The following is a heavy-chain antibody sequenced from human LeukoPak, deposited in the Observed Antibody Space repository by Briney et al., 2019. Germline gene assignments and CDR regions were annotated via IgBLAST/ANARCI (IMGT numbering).Heavy chain of an antibody. CDR1: GFTVSSNY. J-gene: IGHJ4*02. CDR2: IRSKANSYAT. CDR3: TNWLDY. V-gene: IGHV3-73*01. Sequence: GGSLRLSCAASGFTVSSNYMSWVRQASGKGLEWVGRIRSKANSYATAYAASVKGRFTISRDDSKNTAYLQMNSLKTEDTAVYYCTNWLDYWGQGTLVTVSS. D-gene: IGHD3-9*01.